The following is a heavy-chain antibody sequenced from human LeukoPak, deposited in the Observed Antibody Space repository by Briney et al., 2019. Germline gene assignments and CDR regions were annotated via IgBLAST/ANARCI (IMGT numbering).Heavy chain of an antibody. CDR1: GGSISSYY. Sequence: SETLSLTCTVSGGSISSYYWSWLRQPPGKGLEWIGYIYYSGSTNYNPSLKSRVTISVDTSKNQFSLKLSSVTAADTAVYYCARVGSSSWAGKDWFDPWGQGALVTVSS. J-gene: IGHJ5*02. CDR3: ARVGSSSWAGKDWFDP. D-gene: IGHD6-13*01. V-gene: IGHV4-59*01. CDR2: IYYSGST.